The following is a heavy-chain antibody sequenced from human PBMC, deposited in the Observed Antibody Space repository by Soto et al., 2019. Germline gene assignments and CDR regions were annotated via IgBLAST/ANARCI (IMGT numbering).Heavy chain of an antibody. CDR3: ARGHCRGGSCSSQYGMDG. CDR2: TYYRSKWYN. D-gene: IGHD2-15*01. V-gene: IGHV6-1*01. CDR1: GDSVSSNSAA. J-gene: IGHJ6*02. Sequence: SQTLSLTCAISGDSVSSNSAAWNWIRQSPSRGLEWLGRTYYRSKWYNDYAVSVKSRITINPDTSKNQFSLQLNSVTPEETAVYYCARGHCRGGSCSSQYGMDGWGQGHTVTVSS.